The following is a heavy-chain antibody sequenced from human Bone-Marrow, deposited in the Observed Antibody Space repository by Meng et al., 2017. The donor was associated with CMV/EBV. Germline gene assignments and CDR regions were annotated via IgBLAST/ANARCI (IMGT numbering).Heavy chain of an antibody. J-gene: IGHJ6*02. D-gene: IGHD5-24*01. CDR2: IYYSGST. CDR1: GGSISSSIYY. Sequence: SETLSLTCTVSGGSISSSIYYWGWIRQPPGKGLERIGSIYYSGSTYYNPSLKSRVTISVDTSKNQFSLKLSSVTAADTAVYYCARDRDGEMATIGDYYGMDVWGRGTLVTVSS. CDR3: ARDRDGEMATIGDYYGMDV. V-gene: IGHV4-39*07.